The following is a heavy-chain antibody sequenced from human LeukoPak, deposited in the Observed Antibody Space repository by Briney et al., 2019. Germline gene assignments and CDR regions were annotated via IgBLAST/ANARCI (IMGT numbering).Heavy chain of an antibody. D-gene: IGHD3/OR15-3a*01. CDR2: ISVTSEK. V-gene: IGHV3-48*01. CDR3: AKGGDWMAAGLDY. J-gene: IGHJ4*02. Sequence: GGSLRLSCAASGFTFSSFRMNWVRQAPGKGLEWLSDISVTSEKSYADSVKGRFTISRDNAKNSVYLQMNSLRAEDTAVYYCAKGGDWMAAGLDYWGQGTLVTVSS. CDR1: GFTFSSFR.